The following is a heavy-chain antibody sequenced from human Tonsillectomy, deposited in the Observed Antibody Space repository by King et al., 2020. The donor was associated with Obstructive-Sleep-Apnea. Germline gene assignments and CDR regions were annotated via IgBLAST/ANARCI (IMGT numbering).Heavy chain of an antibody. Sequence: TLQESGPVLVKPTETLTLTCTVSGFSLSNARMGVSWIRQPPGKALEWLAHIFSNDEKSYSRSLKSRLTISKDTSKSQVVLTMTNVDPVDTATYYCARGFGDFFGRFDYWGQGTLVIVSS. V-gene: IGHV2-26*01. D-gene: IGHD3-10*01. J-gene: IGHJ4*02. CDR3: ARGFGDFFGRFDY. CDR1: GFSLSNARMG. CDR2: IFSNDEK.